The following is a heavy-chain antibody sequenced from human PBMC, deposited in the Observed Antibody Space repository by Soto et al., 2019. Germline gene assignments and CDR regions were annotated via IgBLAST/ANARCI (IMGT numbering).Heavy chain of an antibody. D-gene: IGHD2-15*01. CDR3: ASVETQRYYYGMDV. CDR1: GGTFSSYA. J-gene: IGHJ6*02. Sequence: QVQLVQSGAEVKKPVSSVKVSCNASGGTFSSYAISWVRPATGQGLEWMGGIIPIFRTADYAQKFQGRVTITADESTSTAYMELSSLRSEDTAVYYCASVETQRYYYGMDVWGQGTTVTVSS. V-gene: IGHV1-69*12. CDR2: IIPIFRTA.